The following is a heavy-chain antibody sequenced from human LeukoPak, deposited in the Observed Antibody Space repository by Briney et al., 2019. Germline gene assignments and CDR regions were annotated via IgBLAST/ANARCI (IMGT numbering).Heavy chain of an antibody. CDR3: ARVSRRITTFV. CDR1: GFTVSSNY. D-gene: IGHD3-3*01. Sequence: GGSLRLSCAASGFTVSSNYMSWVRQAPGKGLEWVSVIYSGGSTYYADSVKGRFTISRDNSKNTLYLQMNSLRAEDTAVYYCARVSRRITTFVWGKGTTVTVSS. J-gene: IGHJ6*04. V-gene: IGHV3-66*01. CDR2: IYSGGST.